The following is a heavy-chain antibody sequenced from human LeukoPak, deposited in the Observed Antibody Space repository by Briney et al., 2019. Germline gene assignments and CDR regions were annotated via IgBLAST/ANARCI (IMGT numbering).Heavy chain of an antibody. Sequence: GGSLRLSCAASGFTFSSYAMSWVRQAPGKGLEWVSAISGSGGSTYYADSVKGRFTISRDNSKNTLYLQMNSLRAEDTAVYYCAKDHLPNYYDSSGYSPFDYWGQGTLVTVSS. CDR1: GFTFSSYA. CDR3: AKDHLPNYYDSSGYSPFDY. D-gene: IGHD3-22*01. V-gene: IGHV3-23*01. CDR2: ISGSGGST. J-gene: IGHJ4*02.